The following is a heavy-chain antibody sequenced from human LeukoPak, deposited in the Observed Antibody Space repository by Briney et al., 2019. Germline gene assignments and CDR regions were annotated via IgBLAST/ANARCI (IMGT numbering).Heavy chain of an antibody. J-gene: IGHJ3*02. CDR1: GGSISSSSYY. Sequence: SETLSLTCTVSGGSISSSSYYWGWIRQPPGKGLEWIGSIYYSGSTYYNPSLKSRVTISVNTSKNQFSLKLSSVTAADTAVYYCASLFWLVIRAGDAAAFDIWGQGTMVTVSS. D-gene: IGHD3-9*01. CDR3: ASLFWLVIRAGDAAAFDI. CDR2: IYYSGST. V-gene: IGHV4-39*01.